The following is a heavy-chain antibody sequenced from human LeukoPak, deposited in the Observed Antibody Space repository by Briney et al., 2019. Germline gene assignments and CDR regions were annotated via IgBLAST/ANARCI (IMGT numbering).Heavy chain of an antibody. J-gene: IGHJ4*02. V-gene: IGHV1-2*02. CDR1: GYTFTDYY. CDR2: INPNSGAT. Sequence: ASVKVSFKASGYTFTDYYLHWVRQAPGQGLEWMGSINPNSGATNYAREVQGRVTMTRDTSITTAYMELSRLRSDDTAVFYCASNSLRVGAPWYFDYWGQGTLVTVSS. D-gene: IGHD3-3*01. CDR3: ASNSLRVGAPWYFDY.